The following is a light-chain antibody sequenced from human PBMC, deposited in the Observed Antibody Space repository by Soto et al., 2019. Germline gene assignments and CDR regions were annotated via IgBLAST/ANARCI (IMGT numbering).Light chain of an antibody. J-gene: IGKJ5*01. CDR2: DAS. V-gene: IGKV3-11*01. Sequence: EIVLTQSPATLSLSPGESATLSCRATRSVSSYLAWYQQKPGQAPRRLIYDASSRPTDIPARFSGSGSGTDFTLTISSLEPEDFALYYCQQRSNWPITFGQGTRLEI. CDR1: RSVSSY. CDR3: QQRSNWPIT.